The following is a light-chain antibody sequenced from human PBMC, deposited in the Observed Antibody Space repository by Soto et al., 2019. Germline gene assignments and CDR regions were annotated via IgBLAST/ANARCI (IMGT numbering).Light chain of an antibody. CDR1: QDIRND. J-gene: IGKJ2*01. CDR3: LQDYNYPRT. V-gene: IGKV1-6*01. CDR2: AAS. Sequence: AIQMTQSPSSLSASVGDRVTITCRASQDIRNDLGWYQQKPGRAPKLLIYAASTLQTGVPSRISGSGSGTHFTLTISSLQPEDFTTYYCLQDYNYPRTFGQGTKLEIK.